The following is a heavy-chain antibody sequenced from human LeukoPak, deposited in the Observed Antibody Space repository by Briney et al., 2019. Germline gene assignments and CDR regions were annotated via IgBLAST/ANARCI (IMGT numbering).Heavy chain of an antibody. J-gene: IGHJ4*02. CDR1: GFTFSSCA. V-gene: IGHV3-23*01. CDR2: ISGSGGNT. Sequence: GGSLRLSCAASGFTFSSCAMSWVRQAPGKGLEWVSVISGSGGNTYYADSVKGRFTISRDNSKNTLYLQMNSLRAEDTAVYYCAKSLYGSGSYYTGLDYWGQGTLVTVSS. CDR3: AKSLYGSGSYYTGLDY. D-gene: IGHD3-10*01.